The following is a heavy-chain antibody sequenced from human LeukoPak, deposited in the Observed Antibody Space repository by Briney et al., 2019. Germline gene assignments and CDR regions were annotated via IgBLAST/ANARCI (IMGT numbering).Heavy chain of an antibody. D-gene: IGHD2-8*01. CDR3: ARRNGSPFDI. Sequence: PSDTLSLTCAVSGYSVSSSNWWGWIRQPPGKGLEWIGYIYYSGSTYYNPSLKSRVTTSVDTSKNQFSLKLNSVTAVDTAVYYCARRNGSPFDIWGQGTMVTVSS. J-gene: IGHJ3*02. CDR2: IYYSGST. V-gene: IGHV4-28*01. CDR1: GYSVSSSNW.